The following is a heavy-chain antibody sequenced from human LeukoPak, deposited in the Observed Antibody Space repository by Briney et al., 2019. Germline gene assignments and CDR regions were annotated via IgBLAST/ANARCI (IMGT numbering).Heavy chain of an antibody. Sequence: SETLSLTCVVSGYSISSGYHWGWIRQPPGKGLEWIGSVYRSGTTYYDPSFESRVTISVDTSKNQISLEVRSVTAADTAMYYCARENWVFDYWGQGILVTVSS. CDR2: VYRSGTT. V-gene: IGHV4-38-2*02. D-gene: IGHD7-27*01. J-gene: IGHJ4*02. CDR1: GYSISSGYH. CDR3: ARENWVFDY.